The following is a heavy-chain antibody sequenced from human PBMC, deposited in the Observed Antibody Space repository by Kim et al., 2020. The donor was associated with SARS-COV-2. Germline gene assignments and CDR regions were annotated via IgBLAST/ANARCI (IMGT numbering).Heavy chain of an antibody. D-gene: IGHD7-27*01. CDR3: ARVGKAVY. CDR2: SGST. J-gene: IGHJ4*02. V-gene: IGHV4-31*02. Sequence: SGSTYYNPSLKSRVTISVDTSKNQFSLKLSSVTAADTAMYYCARVGKAVYWGQGTLVTVSS.